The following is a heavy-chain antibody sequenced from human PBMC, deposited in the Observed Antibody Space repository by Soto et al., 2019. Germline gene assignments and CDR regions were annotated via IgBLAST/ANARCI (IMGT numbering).Heavy chain of an antibody. CDR3: ARVRVVHQWFDP. Sequence: SETLSLTCTVSGGSISSGDYYWSWIRQPPGKGLEWIGYIYYSGSTYYNPSLKSRVTISVDTSKNQFSLKLSSVTAADTAVYYCARVRVVHQWFDPWGQGTLVTVSS. CDR2: IYYSGST. D-gene: IGHD3-3*01. CDR1: GGSISSGDYY. V-gene: IGHV4-30-4*01. J-gene: IGHJ5*02.